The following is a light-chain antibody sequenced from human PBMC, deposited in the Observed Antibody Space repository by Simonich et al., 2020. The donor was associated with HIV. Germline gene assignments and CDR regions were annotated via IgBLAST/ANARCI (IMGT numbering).Light chain of an antibody. V-gene: IGKV4-1*01. CDR1: QSVLYSSNNKKY. CDR3: QQYYGPPLT. Sequence: DIVMTQSPDSLAVSLGERATINCKSSQSVLYSSNNKKYLAWYQRKPRQPPKLLIYWASTRESGVPDRFSGSGSGTDFALTISSLQAEDVAVYYCQQYYGPPLTFGGGTKVEIK. J-gene: IGKJ4*01. CDR2: WAS.